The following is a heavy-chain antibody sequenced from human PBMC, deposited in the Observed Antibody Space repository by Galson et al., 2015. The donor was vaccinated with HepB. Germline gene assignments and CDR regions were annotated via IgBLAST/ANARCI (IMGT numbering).Heavy chain of an antibody. Sequence: ETLSLTCAVYGGSFSGYYWSWIRQPPGKGLEWIGEINHSGSTNYNPSLKSRVAISVDTSKNQFSLKLSSVTAADTAMYYCARGAYTPYCSSTSCYLWFDPWGQGILVTVSS. D-gene: IGHD2-2*01. CDR2: INHSGST. CDR1: GGSFSGYY. V-gene: IGHV4-34*01. J-gene: IGHJ5*02. CDR3: ARGAYTPYCSSTSCYLWFDP.